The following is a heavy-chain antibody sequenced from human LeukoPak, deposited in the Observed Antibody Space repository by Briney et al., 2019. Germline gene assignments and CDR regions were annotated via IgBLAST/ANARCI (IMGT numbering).Heavy chain of an antibody. J-gene: IGHJ4*02. CDR2: ISYDGRTT. Sequence: GGSLRLSCAASGFTFSTCALHWVRQAPGKGLEWVASISYDGRTTYYADSARGRFTISRDDSENTLYLQMNGLRTEDTAFYYCARDVVVVPVYFDYWGQGTLVTVSS. D-gene: IGHD3-22*01. CDR3: ARDVVVVPVYFDY. CDR1: GFTFSTCA. V-gene: IGHV3-30*04.